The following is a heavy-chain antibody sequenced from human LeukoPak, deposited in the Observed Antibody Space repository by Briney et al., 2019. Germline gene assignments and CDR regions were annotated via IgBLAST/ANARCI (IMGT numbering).Heavy chain of an antibody. CDR2: ISYDGKNE. Sequence: GGSLRLSCVASGFTFNTYSMHWVRQAPGKGLEWVAVISYDGKNEYYTDSVKGRFTISRDNAKNTLYLQMNSLRAEDTAVYYCAKQMAVDYFDYWGQGTLVTVSS. CDR3: AKQMAVDYFDY. J-gene: IGHJ4*02. V-gene: IGHV3-30*18. CDR1: GFTFNTYS. D-gene: IGHD5-24*01.